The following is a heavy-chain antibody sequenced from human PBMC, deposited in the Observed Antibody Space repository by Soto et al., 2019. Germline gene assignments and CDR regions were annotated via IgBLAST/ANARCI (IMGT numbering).Heavy chain of an antibody. Sequence: QVQLQESGPGLVKPSETLSLTCTVSGGSISSYYWSWIRQPPGKGLEWIGYIYYSGRTNYNPSLKSRVTISVDTSKNQFSLKLSSVTAADTAVYYCASYGSGSYYNVNRYWYFDLWGRGTLVTVSS. CDR1: GGSISSYY. CDR3: ASYGSGSYYNVNRYWYFDL. V-gene: IGHV4-59*08. D-gene: IGHD3-10*01. CDR2: IYYSGRT. J-gene: IGHJ2*01.